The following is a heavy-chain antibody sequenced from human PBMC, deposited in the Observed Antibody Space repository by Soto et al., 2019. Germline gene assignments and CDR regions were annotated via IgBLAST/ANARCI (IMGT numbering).Heavy chain of an antibody. V-gene: IGHV4-31*03. CDR3: ARTRTTVTTFYFDY. CDR2: IYYSGST. D-gene: IGHD4-17*01. J-gene: IGHJ4*02. Sequence: QVQLQESGPGLVKPSQTLSLTCTVSGGSISSGGYYWSWIRQHPGKGLEWIGYIYYSGSTYYNPSLKSRVTISIDTSKNQFSLKLSSVTAADTAVYYCARTRTTVTTFYFDYWGQGTLVTVSS. CDR1: GGSISSGGYY.